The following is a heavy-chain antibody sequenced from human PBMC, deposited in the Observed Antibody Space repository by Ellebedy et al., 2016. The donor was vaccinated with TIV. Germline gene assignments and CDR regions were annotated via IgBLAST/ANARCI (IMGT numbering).Heavy chain of an antibody. D-gene: IGHD3-10*01. CDR3: AKELTYGSGRPLDY. Sequence: GESLKISCAASGFPFSSYAISWVRQAPGKGLEWVSVISASGGTTYYADSVKCRFTISRDNSKNTLYLQMNSLRAEDTAVYYCAKELTYGSGRPLDYWGQGTLVTVSS. CDR2: ISASGGTT. V-gene: IGHV3-23*01. CDR1: GFPFSSYA. J-gene: IGHJ4*02.